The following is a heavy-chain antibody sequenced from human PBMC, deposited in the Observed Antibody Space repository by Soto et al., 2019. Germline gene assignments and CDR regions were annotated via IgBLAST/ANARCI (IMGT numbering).Heavy chain of an antibody. J-gene: IGHJ4*02. CDR3: AMEYCSSTSCYRDY. CDR1: GGTFSSYT. Sequence: QVQLVQSGAEVKKPGSSVKVSCKASGGTFSSYTISWVRQAPGQGLEWMGRIIPILGIANYAQKFQGRVTLPADKSTSPAYMELRSLRSEDTAVYYCAMEYCSSTSCYRDYWGQGTLVTVSS. D-gene: IGHD2-2*02. CDR2: IIPILGIA. V-gene: IGHV1-69*02.